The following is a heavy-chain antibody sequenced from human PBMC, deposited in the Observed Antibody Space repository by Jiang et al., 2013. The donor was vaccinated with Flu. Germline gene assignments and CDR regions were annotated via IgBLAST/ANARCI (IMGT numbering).Heavy chain of an antibody. Sequence: VQLVESGGGVVRPGGSLRLSCAASGFTFSNYGMHWVRQAPGKGLEWVAFIRYDGSDKYYADSVKGRFTISRDISKNTLYLQMSSLRAEDTAVYYCAKIXVFDSSGAFDIWGQGTMVTSL. J-gene: IGHJ3*02. CDR1: GFTFSNYG. D-gene: IGHD3-22*01. CDR2: IRYDGSDK. CDR3: AKIXVFDSSGAFDI. V-gene: IGHV3-30*02.